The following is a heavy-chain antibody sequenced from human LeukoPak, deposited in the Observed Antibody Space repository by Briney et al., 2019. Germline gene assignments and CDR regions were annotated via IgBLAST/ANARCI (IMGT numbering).Heavy chain of an antibody. CDR2: IYSGGST. V-gene: IGHV3-53*01. J-gene: IGHJ4*02. CDR3: ARVSYRYHSFDY. Sequence: GGSLRLSCAASGFTVSSNYMSWVRQAPGKGLEWVSVIYSGGSTYYADSVKGRFTISRDNSKNTLYLQMNSLRAEDTAVYYCARVSYRYHSFDYWGQGTLVTVSS. D-gene: IGHD2-2*01. CDR1: GFTVSSNY.